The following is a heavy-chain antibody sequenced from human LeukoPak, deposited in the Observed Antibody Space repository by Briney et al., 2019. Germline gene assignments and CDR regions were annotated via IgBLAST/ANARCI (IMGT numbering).Heavy chain of an antibody. V-gene: IGHV4-4*07. CDR3: AGGGCPHI. J-gene: IGHJ3*02. CDR2: LYPRGTT. Sequence: SETLSLTCTVSGGSISNYFLGWVRQPAGKALEWIGRLYPRGTTNYNPSLKSRVSMSLDTSMTQFSLKLNSVTAADTAVYYCAGGGCPHIWGQGTMVTVSS. D-gene: IGHD4/OR15-4a*01. CDR1: GGSISNYF.